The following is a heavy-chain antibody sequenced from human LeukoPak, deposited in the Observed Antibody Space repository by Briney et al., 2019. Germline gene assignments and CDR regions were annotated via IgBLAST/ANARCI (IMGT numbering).Heavy chain of an antibody. J-gene: IGHJ4*02. CDR2: IKSKTDGGTT. Sequence: PGGSLRLSCAASGFTFSSYWMSWVRQAPGKGLGWVGRIKSKTDGGTTDYAAPVKGRFTISRDDSKNTLYLQMNSLKTEDTAVYYCTTAGDGSGSYYSSIDYWGQGTLVTVSS. V-gene: IGHV3-15*01. CDR3: TTAGDGSGSYYSSIDY. CDR1: GFTFSSYW. D-gene: IGHD3-10*01.